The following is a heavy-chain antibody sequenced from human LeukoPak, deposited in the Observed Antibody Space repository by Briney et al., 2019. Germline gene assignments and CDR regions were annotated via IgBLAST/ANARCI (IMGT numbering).Heavy chain of an antibody. Sequence: SETLSLICTVPGGSISSSSYYWGWIRQPPGKGLEWIGSIYYSGSTYYNPSLKSRVTISVDTSKNQFSLKLSSVTAADTAVYYCARDHMAVAGTGWDYWGQGTLVTVSS. D-gene: IGHD6-19*01. CDR1: GGSISSSSYY. CDR2: IYYSGST. V-gene: IGHV4-39*07. J-gene: IGHJ4*02. CDR3: ARDHMAVAGTGWDY.